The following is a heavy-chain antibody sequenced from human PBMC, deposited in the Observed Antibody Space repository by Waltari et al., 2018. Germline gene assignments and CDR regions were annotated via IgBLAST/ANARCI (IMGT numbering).Heavy chain of an antibody. CDR1: GGSFSSYY. V-gene: IGHV4-34*01. D-gene: IGHD1-1*01. CDR3: ARLESRPY. CDR2: INHSGST. J-gene: IGHJ3*01. Sequence: QVQLQQWGAGLLKPSETLSLTCAVYGGSFSSYYCGWIRQPAWKGLEWIGEINHSGSTNYKPSLKSRVTISVDTSKNQFSLKLSSVTAADTAVYYCARLESRPYWGQGTMVTVSS.